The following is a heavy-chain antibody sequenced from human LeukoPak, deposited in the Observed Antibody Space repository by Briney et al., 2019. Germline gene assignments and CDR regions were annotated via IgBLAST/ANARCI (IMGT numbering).Heavy chain of an antibody. CDR1: RFTFSTYS. V-gene: IGHV3-48*01. D-gene: IGHD4-17*01. J-gene: IGHJ3*02. CDR3: VRNDGDDAFDI. CDR2: ISSTSTNM. Sequence: PGGSLRLSCAASRFTFSTYSMNWVRQAPGRGLEWVSYISSTSTNMYYKDSVKGRLTISRDNAKNSLYLNMTSLRAEDTAVYYCVRNDGDDAFDIWGQGPRVTVSS.